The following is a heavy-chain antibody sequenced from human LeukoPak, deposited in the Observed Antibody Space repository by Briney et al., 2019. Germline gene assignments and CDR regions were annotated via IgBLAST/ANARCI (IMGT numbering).Heavy chain of an antibody. CDR1: GHTFTAYY. CDR2: INPNSGGT. CDR3: ARDRHDLYSHMDV. V-gene: IGHV1-2*02. D-gene: IGHD6-13*01. J-gene: IGHJ6*03. Sequence: ASVKVSCKASGHTFTAYYMHWVRQAPGQGLEWMGWINPNSGGTNYAQKFQGRVTMTRDTSISTAYMELTRLRSDDTAVYYCARDRHDLYSHMDVWGKGTTVTVSS.